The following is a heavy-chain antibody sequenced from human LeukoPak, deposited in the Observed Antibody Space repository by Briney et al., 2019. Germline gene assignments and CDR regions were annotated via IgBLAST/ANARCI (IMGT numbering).Heavy chain of an antibody. J-gene: IGHJ3*01. V-gene: IGHV1-2*02. CDR2: INPNSGGT. CDR3: ARVDILTGSDAFDF. CDR1: GYTFTGYY. Sequence: ASVKVSCKASGYTFTGYYMHWVRQAPGQGLEWMGWINPNSGGTNYAQKFQGRVTMTRDTSISTAYMELSRLRSDDTAVYYCARVDILTGSDAFDFWGQGTMVTVSS. D-gene: IGHD3-9*01.